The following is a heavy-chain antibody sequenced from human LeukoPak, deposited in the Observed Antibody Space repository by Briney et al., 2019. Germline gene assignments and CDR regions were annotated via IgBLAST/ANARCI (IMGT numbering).Heavy chain of an antibody. Sequence: PGGSLRLSCAPSGFTLCDYYMSCTPHAPGQGGEWGSYICSSGSTIYYADSVKGRLTISRHNAKNSLYLQMNSLRAEDTAVYYCARDKVVPAAIGHYWGQGTLVTVSS. V-gene: IGHV3-11*04. J-gene: IGHJ4*02. CDR1: GFTLCDYY. CDR2: ICSSGSTI. CDR3: ARDKVVPAAIGHY. D-gene: IGHD2-2*01.